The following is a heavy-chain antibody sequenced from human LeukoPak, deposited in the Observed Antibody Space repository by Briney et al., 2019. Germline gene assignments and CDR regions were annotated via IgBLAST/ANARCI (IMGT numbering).Heavy chain of an antibody. J-gene: IGHJ4*02. V-gene: IGHV3-30*18. Sequence: GGSLRLSCAASGFTFRSYGMHWVRQAPGKGLEWVAVISYDGNNKYYADSVRGRFTISRDNSKNTLYLQMNSLRPEDTAVYYCAKEGDVDTGSLDYWGQGTLVTVSS. D-gene: IGHD5-18*01. CDR3: AKEGDVDTGSLDY. CDR2: ISYDGNNK. CDR1: GFTFRSYG.